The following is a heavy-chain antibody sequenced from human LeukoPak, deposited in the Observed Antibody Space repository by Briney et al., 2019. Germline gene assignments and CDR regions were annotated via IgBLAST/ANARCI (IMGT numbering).Heavy chain of an antibody. V-gene: IGHV4-61*01. CDR3: ARSRAFNSGAFDP. CDR1: GASVSSASY. Sequence: PSETLSLTCTVSGASVSSASYWTWIRQPPGKGAEWIAHIYNGVNTNYNPSLKSRVTISVDTSKNQFSLRLNSVTAAGTAVYYCARSRAFNSGAFDPWGQGSLVTVSS. CDR2: IYNGVNT. D-gene: IGHD1-26*01. J-gene: IGHJ5*02.